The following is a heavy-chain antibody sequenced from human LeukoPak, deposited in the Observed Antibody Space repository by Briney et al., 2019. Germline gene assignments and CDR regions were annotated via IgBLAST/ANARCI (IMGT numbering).Heavy chain of an antibody. D-gene: IGHD6-19*01. V-gene: IGHV3-30*14. CDR1: GFTFSSYA. J-gene: IGHJ5*02. CDR3: ARRALYSSGWYGFDP. CDR2: KSYDGSNK. Sequence: PGGSLRLSCAASGFTFSSYAMHWVRQAPGKGLEWVAVKSYDGSNKYYADSVKGRFTISRDDSKNTVCLQMNSLRPEDTAVYYCARRALYSSGWYGFDPWGQGTLVTVSS.